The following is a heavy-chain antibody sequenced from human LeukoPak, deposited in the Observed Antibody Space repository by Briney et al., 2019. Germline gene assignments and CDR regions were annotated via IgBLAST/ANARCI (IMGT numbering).Heavy chain of an antibody. D-gene: IGHD3-22*01. CDR3: AKHESGSHYYDSSGPFQH. CDR2: ISSSSSYI. Sequence: PGGSLRLSCAASGFTFSSYSMNWVRQAPGKGLEWVPSISSSSSYIYYADSVKGRFTISRDNAKNSLYLQMNSLRAEDTAVYYCAKHESGSHYYDSSGPFQHWGQGTLVTVSS. V-gene: IGHV3-21*01. J-gene: IGHJ1*01. CDR1: GFTFSSYS.